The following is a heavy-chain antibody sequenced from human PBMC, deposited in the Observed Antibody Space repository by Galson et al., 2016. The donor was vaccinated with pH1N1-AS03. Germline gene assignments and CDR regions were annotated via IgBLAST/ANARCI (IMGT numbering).Heavy chain of an antibody. Sequence: TLSLTCTVSGDSFSSNIYYWNWLRQPAGKGLEWVGRIYTSGVTHYHPSLESRATISIDTSKKQFSLELTSVTAADTAMYYRARGDPAVADFVYWGQGTLVTVSS. CDR1: GDSFSSNIYY. V-gene: IGHV4-61*02. J-gene: IGHJ4*02. D-gene: IGHD6-19*01. CDR3: ARGDPAVADFVY. CDR2: IYTSGVT.